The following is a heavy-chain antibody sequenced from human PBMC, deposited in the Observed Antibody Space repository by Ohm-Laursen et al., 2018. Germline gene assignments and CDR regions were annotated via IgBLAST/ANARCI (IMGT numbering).Heavy chain of an antibody. CDR1: GFTFSSYT. CDR2: ISGTGGDT. V-gene: IGHV3-23*01. D-gene: IGHD2-2*02. CDR3: AKGFSLSCYTGCDC. J-gene: IGHJ4*02. Sequence: SLRLSCTASGFTFSSYTMTWVRQAPGKGLEWVSGISGTGGDTFYADSVKGRFTISRDNSKNNLYLQMNSLRAEDTAIYYCAKGFSLSCYTGCDCWGQGTLVTVSS.